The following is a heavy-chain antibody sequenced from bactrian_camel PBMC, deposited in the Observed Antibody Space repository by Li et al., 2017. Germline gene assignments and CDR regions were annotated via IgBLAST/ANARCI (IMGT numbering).Heavy chain of an antibody. CDR2: IHTGADTT. J-gene: IGHJ4*01. Sequence: HVQLVESGGGSVQAGGSLRLSCVGSGYDFSMHCMGWFRQAPGMEREGVAVIHTGADTTDYVDSVKGRFTISQDNAKNTVYLQMNSLKSEDTALYYCATPFPMTMGWIQLHYKYWGQGTQVTVS. V-gene: IGHV3S54*01. CDR3: ATPFPMTMGWIQLHYKY. D-gene: IGHD5*01. CDR1: GYDFSMHC.